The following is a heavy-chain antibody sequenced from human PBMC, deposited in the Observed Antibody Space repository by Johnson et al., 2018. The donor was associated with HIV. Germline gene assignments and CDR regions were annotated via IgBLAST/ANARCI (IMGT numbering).Heavy chain of an antibody. Sequence: QVHLVESGGGVVQPGRSLRLSCAASGFTFSSYAMHWVRQAPGKGLEWVAVIWYDGSNKYYADSVKGRFTISRDNSKNSLYLQMNSLRAEDTALYYCAKDTTFSSSHAFDIWGQGTMVTVSS. CDR2: IWYDGSNK. J-gene: IGHJ3*02. D-gene: IGHD6-6*01. CDR1: GFTFSSYA. V-gene: IGHV3-30*04. CDR3: AKDTTFSSSHAFDI.